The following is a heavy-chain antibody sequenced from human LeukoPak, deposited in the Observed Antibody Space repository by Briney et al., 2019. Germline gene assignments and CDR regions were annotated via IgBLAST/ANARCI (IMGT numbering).Heavy chain of an antibody. CDR3: ARVTVAGHFDY. CDR2: IGTAGDT. Sequence: GGSLRLSCAASGFTLSSYDMHWVRQATGKGLEWVSAIGTAGDTYYPGSVKGRFTISRENAKNSLYLQMNSLRAGGTAVYYCARVTVAGHFDYWGQGTLVTVSS. V-gene: IGHV3-13*01. J-gene: IGHJ4*02. D-gene: IGHD6-19*01. CDR1: GFTLSSYD.